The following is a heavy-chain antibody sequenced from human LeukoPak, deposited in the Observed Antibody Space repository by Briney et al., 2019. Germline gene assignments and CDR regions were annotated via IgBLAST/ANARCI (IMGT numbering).Heavy chain of an antibody. D-gene: IGHD6-13*01. J-gene: IGHJ6*03. CDR2: INHSGST. CDR3: ARAPLISGYSSSWYEVYYYYMDV. CDR1: GGSFSGYY. Sequence: SETLSLTCAVYGGSFSGYYWSWIRQPPGKGLEWIGEINHSGSTNYNPSLKSRVTISVDTSKNQFSLKLSSVTAADTAVYYCARAPLISGYSSSWYEVYYYYMDVWGKGTTVTVSS. V-gene: IGHV4-34*01.